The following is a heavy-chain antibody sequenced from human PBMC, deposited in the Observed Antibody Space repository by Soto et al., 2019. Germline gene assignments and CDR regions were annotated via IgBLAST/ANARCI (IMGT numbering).Heavy chain of an antibody. V-gene: IGHV3-30*18. CDR3: AKDHWNDVEGDPTPPDC. Sequence: QVQLVESGGGVVQPGRSLRLSCAASGFTFSSYGMHWVRQAPGKGLEWVAVISYDGSNKYYADSVKGRFTISRDNSKNTLYLQMNSLRAEDTAVYYCAKDHWNDVEGDPTPPDCWGQGTLVTVSS. D-gene: IGHD1-1*01. CDR1: GFTFSSYG. CDR2: ISYDGSNK. J-gene: IGHJ4*02.